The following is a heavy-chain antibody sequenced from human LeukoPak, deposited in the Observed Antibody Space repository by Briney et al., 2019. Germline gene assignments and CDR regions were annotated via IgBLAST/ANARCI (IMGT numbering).Heavy chain of an antibody. CDR1: GGTFSSYA. D-gene: IGHD2-2*01. CDR3: ARRSTSWASFDY. J-gene: IGHJ4*02. V-gene: IGHV1-69*05. Sequence: SVKVSCKASGGTFSSYAISWVRQAPGQGLEWMGGIIPIFGTANYAQKFQGRVTITTDESTSTAYMELSSLRSEDTAVYYCARRSTSWASFDYWGQGTPVTVSS. CDR2: IIPIFGTA.